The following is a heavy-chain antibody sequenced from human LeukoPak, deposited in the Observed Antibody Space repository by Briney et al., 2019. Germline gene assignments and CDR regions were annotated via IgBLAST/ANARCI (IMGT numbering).Heavy chain of an antibody. Sequence: GGSLRLSCAASGFTFSSYAISWVRQAPGKGLEWVSAISGSGGSTYYADSVKGRFTISRDNSKNTLYLQMNSLRAEDTAVYYCAKEGIAARRGSVDYWGQGTLVTVSS. CDR1: GFTFSSYA. CDR2: ISGSGGST. CDR3: AKEGIAARRGSVDY. J-gene: IGHJ4*02. D-gene: IGHD6-6*01. V-gene: IGHV3-23*01.